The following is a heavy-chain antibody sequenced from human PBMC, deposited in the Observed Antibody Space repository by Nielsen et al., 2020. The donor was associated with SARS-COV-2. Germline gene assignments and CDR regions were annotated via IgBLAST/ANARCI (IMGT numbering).Heavy chain of an antibody. CDR1: GFTFSDYY. CDR3: ARAASANYYYYYGMDV. CDR2: ISSSSSYT. V-gene: IGHV3-11*05. J-gene: IGHJ6*02. Sequence: GESLKISCAAPGFTFSDYYMSWIRQAPGKGLEWVSYISSSSSYTNYADSVKGRFTISRDNAKNSLYLQMNSLRAEDTTVYYCARAASANYYYYYGMDVWGQGTTVTVSS.